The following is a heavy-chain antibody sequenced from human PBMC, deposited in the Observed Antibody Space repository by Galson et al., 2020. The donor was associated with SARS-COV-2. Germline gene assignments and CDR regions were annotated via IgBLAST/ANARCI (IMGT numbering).Heavy chain of an antibody. CDR2: IKSKTDGGKT. D-gene: IGHD5-18*01. CDR3: TTGYRGYSYFSYYYYYYMDV. J-gene: IGHJ6*03. Sequence: GGSLRLSCAASGFTFSNAWMSWVRQAPGKGLEWVGSIKSKTDGGKTDYAAPVKGRFTISRDDSKNTLYLQMNSLKTEDTAVYYCTTGYRGYSYFSYYYYYYMDVWGKGTTVTISS. CDR1: GFTFSNAW. V-gene: IGHV3-15*01.